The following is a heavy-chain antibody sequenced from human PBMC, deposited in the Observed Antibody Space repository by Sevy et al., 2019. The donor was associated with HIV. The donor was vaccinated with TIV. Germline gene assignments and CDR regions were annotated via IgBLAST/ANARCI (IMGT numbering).Heavy chain of an antibody. D-gene: IGHD2-21*02. CDR3: ARLFSCGGDCYYLDH. CDR1: GFTFSDYD. CDR2: MSHDGNYK. J-gene: IGHJ4*02. V-gene: IGHV3-30*04. Sequence: GGSLRLSCAASGFTFSDYDMHWVRQAPGKGLEWVAVMSHDGNYKNHADSVKVRFTISRDNFKNTLYLQMNSLRVKDTAVYFCARLFSCGGDCYYLDHWGQGAPVTVSS.